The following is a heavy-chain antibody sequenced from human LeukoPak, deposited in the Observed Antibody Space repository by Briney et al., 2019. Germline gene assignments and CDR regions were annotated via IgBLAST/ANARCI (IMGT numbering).Heavy chain of an antibody. CDR2: ISSSSSYI. CDR3: ARSMGSSSWYGVANFDY. D-gene: IGHD6-13*01. Sequence: GGSLRLSCAASGFTFSSYSMNWVRQAPGKGLEWVSSISSSSSYIYYADSVKGRFTISRDNAKNSLYLQMNSLRAEDTAVYYCARSMGSSSWYGVANFDYWGQGTLVTVSS. CDR1: GFTFSSYS. V-gene: IGHV3-21*01. J-gene: IGHJ4*02.